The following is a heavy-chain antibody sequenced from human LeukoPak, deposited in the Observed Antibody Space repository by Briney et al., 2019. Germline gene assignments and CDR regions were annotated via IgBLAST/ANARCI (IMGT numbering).Heavy chain of an antibody. V-gene: IGHV4-34*01. J-gene: IGHJ4*02. CDR3: ARVSAAAGEGYYFDY. CDR1: GGSFSGYY. D-gene: IGHD6-13*01. Sequence: SETLSLTCAVYGGSFSGYYWSWIRQPPGKGLEWIGEINHSGSTNYNPSLKSRVTISVDTSKNQFSLKLSSVTAADTAVYYCARVSAAAGEGYYFDYWGQGTLDTVSS. CDR2: INHSGST.